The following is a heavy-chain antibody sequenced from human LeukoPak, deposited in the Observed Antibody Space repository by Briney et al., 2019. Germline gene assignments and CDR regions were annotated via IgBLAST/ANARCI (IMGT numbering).Heavy chain of an antibody. V-gene: IGHV3-49*04. D-gene: IGHD3-16*01. Sequence: PGGYLILSCTASGFTFGDYAMSWVRQAPGEGLVWVGFIRSKAYGGTTDYAASVKGRFTISRDDSKSIAYLQMNSLKSEDTAVYYCTRGGRYGRGVILDFDYGGQGTRVTVSS. CDR3: TRGGRYGRGVILDFDY. CDR1: GFTFGDYA. J-gene: IGHJ4*02. CDR2: IRSKAYGGTT.